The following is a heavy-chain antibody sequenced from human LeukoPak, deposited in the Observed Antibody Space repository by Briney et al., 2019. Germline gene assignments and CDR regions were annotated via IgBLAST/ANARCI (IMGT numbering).Heavy chain of an antibody. CDR2: INPSGGST. CDR1: GYTFTSYY. Sequence: ASVKVSCKASGYTFTSYYMHWVRQAPGQGREWMGIINPSGGSTSYAQKFQGRVTMTRDTSTSTVYMELSSLRSEDTAVYYCARTLYYYDSSGYQGLKYYFDYWGQGTLVTVSS. CDR3: ARTLYYYDSSGYQGLKYYFDY. V-gene: IGHV1-46*01. D-gene: IGHD3-22*01. J-gene: IGHJ4*02.